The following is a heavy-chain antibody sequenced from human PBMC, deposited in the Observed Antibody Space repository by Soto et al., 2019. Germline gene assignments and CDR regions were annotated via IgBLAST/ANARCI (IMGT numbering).Heavy chain of an antibody. D-gene: IGHD2-15*01. CDR2: INWNGGST. CDR1: GFTFDDYG. J-gene: IGHJ4*02. Sequence: SGGSLRLSCAASGFTFDDYGMSWVRQAPGKGLEWVSGINWNGGSTGYADSVKGRFTISRDNAKNSLYLQMNSLRAKDTALYYCARVRDIVVVVAAPGPYYFDYWGQGTLVTVSS. V-gene: IGHV3-20*04. CDR3: ARVRDIVVVVAAPGPYYFDY.